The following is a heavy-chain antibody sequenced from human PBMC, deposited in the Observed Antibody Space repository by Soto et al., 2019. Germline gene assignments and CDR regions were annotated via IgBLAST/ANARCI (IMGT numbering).Heavy chain of an antibody. Sequence: PSETLSLTCTLSGGSISSYSWSWIRQPAGKGLEWIGPIYTSGSTTYNPTLKSRATMPVDTSKNQFSLKLSSVTAADTAVYYCARDNPSYYDILTGYPLCCYYCGMDVWGQGTTVTVSS. V-gene: IGHV4-4*07. D-gene: IGHD3-9*01. J-gene: IGHJ6*02. CDR3: ARDNPSYYDILTGYPLCCYYCGMDV. CDR1: GGSISSYS. CDR2: IYTSGST.